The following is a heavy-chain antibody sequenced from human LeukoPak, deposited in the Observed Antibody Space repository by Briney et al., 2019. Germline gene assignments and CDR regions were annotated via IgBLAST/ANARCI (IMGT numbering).Heavy chain of an antibody. D-gene: IGHD5-12*01. CDR2: ISYDGSNK. CDR1: GFTFSSYA. Sequence: GGSLRLSCAASGFTFSSYAMHWVRQAPGKGLEWVAGISYDGSNKYYADSVKGRFTISRDNSKNTLYLQMTSLRAEDTAVYYCALIVASVVDYGMDVWGQGTTVTVSS. CDR3: ALIVASVVDYGMDV. J-gene: IGHJ6*02. V-gene: IGHV3-30-3*01.